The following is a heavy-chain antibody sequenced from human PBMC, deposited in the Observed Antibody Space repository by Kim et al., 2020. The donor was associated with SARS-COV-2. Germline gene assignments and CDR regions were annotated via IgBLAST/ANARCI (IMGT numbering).Heavy chain of an antibody. D-gene: IGHD2-2*01. V-gene: IGHV3-21*01. Sequence: GGSLRLSCAASGFTFSSYSMNWVRQAPGKGLEWVSSISSSSSYIYYADSVKGRFTISRDNAKNSLYLQMNSLRAEDTAVYYCARDKPMGYCSSTSCYSLPHFDYWGQGTLVTVSS. CDR3: ARDKPMGYCSSTSCYSLPHFDY. CDR1: GFTFSSYS. CDR2: ISSSSSYI. J-gene: IGHJ4*02.